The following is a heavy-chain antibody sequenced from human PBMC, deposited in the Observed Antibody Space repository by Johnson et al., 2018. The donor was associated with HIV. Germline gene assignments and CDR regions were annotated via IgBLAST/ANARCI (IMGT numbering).Heavy chain of an antibody. Sequence: VLLVESGGVVVQPGGSLRLSCAASGFTFSSFDMRWVRQATGKGLEWVSVIGSADDTNYAGSVKGRFTISRENAKNSLFLQMNSPRAGDMTVYYCARDLFGSGRPNACDMWGQGTMVTVSS. CDR3: ARDLFGSGRPNACDM. V-gene: IGHV3-13*01. J-gene: IGHJ3*02. D-gene: IGHD3-10*01. CDR1: GFTFSSFD. CDR2: IGSADDT.